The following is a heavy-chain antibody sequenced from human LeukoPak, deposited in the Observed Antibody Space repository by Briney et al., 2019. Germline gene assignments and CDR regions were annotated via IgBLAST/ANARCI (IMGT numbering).Heavy chain of an antibody. V-gene: IGHV3-9*01. Sequence: SLRLSCAASGFTFDDYAMHWVRQAPGKGLEWVSGISWNSGSIGYADSVKGRFTISGDNAKNSLYLQMNSLRAEDTALYYCAKDISRWIQLWVFDYWGQGTLVTVSS. J-gene: IGHJ4*02. CDR3: AKDISRWIQLWVFDY. CDR1: GFTFDDYA. CDR2: ISWNSGSI. D-gene: IGHD5-18*01.